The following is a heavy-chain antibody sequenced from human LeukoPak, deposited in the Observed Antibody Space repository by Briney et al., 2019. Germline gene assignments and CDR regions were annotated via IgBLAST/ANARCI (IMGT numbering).Heavy chain of an antibody. D-gene: IGHD1-14*01. V-gene: IGHV3-21*01. CDR2: ISSSSSYI. J-gene: IGHJ4*02. Sequence: GGSLRLSCAASGFTFSSYSMNWVRQAPGKGLEWVSSISSSSSYIYYADSVKGRFTISRDNAKQSLYLQMNSLRAEGTAVYYCARSEGKGVVDYWGQGTLVTVSS. CDR1: GFTFSSYS. CDR3: ARSEGKGVVDY.